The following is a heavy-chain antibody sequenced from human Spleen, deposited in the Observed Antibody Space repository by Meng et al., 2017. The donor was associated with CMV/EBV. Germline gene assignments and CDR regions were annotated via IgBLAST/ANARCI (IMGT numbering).Heavy chain of an antibody. CDR3: ARGEDTPMAGVWFDP. CDR1: GYINSGDYY. Sequence: GYINSGDYYWRWIRQSPGTGLEWIGYIYYSGSTFYSPSLKSRVTMSVDTSKNQFSLKLTSVTAADTALYYCARGEDTPMAGVWFDPWGQGTLVTVSS. D-gene: IGHD5-18*01. V-gene: IGHV4-30-4*01. CDR2: IYYSGST. J-gene: IGHJ5*02.